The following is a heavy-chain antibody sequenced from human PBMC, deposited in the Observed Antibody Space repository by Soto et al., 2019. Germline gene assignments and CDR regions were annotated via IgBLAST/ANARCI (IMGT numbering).Heavy chain of an antibody. CDR2: INPSGGSA. D-gene: IGHD3-22*01. J-gene: IGHJ3*02. CDR3: ARDRRRLPSYYDIEGQKKWTSGSAFEI. Sequence: QVQLVQSGAEVKKPGASVTVSCKASGYPFTTYYMHWVRQAPGQGLEWMGIINPSGGSATYAQKFQGRVTVTRDSSTSTVYMELSSLRSDDTAVYYCARDRRRLPSYYDIEGQKKWTSGSAFEIWGQGTMVTVSS. CDR1: GYPFTTYY. V-gene: IGHV1-46*01.